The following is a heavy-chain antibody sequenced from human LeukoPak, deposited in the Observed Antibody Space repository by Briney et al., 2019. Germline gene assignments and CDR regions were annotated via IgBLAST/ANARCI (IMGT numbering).Heavy chain of an antibody. CDR1: GFTLSNYG. J-gene: IGHJ4*02. CDR2: IRHDGSNT. CDR3: ARDAIRFSYGGY. Sequence: TGGSLRLSCAVSGFTLSNYGMHWVRQAPGKGLEWVAFIRHDGSNTNYADSVKGRFTISRDSSKNTLYLQMNSLRVEDTAVYYCARDAIRFSYGGYWGQGTLVTVSS. V-gene: IGHV3-30*02. D-gene: IGHD3-10*01.